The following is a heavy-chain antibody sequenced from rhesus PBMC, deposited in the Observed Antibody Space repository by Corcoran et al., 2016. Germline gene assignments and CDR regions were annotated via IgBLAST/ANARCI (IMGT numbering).Heavy chain of an antibody. CDR1: GGSISSGYD. CDR2: IHGSSGST. Sequence: QVQLQESGPGVVKPSETLSLTCAVSGGSISSGYDWSWIRQPPGKGLEWIGYIHGSSGSTNYNPSLKNRVTISKDASKNQFSLKLSSVTAADTAVYYCAREDTVTTHFDYWGQGVLVTVSS. V-gene: IGHV4-76*01. D-gene: IGHD4-23*01. CDR3: AREDTVTTHFDY. J-gene: IGHJ4*01.